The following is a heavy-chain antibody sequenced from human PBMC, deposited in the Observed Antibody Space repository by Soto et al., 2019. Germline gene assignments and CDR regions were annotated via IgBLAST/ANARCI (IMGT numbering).Heavy chain of an antibody. J-gene: IGHJ6*02. CDR2: SNAANGHT. D-gene: IGHD3-16*01. CDR3: ARDGGSGMDV. CDR1: GYTFSIYS. V-gene: IGHV1-3*02. Sequence: ASVKVSCKASGYTFSIYSMHWVRQAPGQRLEWMGWSNAANGHTQYSQDLQGRVTITRDTSASTAYMELSSLRPEDMAVYYCARDGGSGMDVWGQGTTVTVSS.